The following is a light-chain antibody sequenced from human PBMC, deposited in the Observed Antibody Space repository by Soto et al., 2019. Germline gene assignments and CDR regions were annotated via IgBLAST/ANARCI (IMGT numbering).Light chain of an antibody. CDR1: QSISIW. Sequence: DIQMTQSPSTLSASVGDRVTITCRASQSISIWLAWYQQKPGKAPNLLISNASNLESGVPSRFSGSGSGTEFTLNINSMQPDDFVFYYCQQDNSDSTFGQGTKVEIK. V-gene: IGKV1-5*03. J-gene: IGKJ1*01. CDR2: NAS. CDR3: QQDNSDST.